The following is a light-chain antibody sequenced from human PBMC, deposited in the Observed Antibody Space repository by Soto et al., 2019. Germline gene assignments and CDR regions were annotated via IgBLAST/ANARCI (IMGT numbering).Light chain of an antibody. V-gene: IGKV2-28*01. J-gene: IGKJ4*01. CDR2: LGS. CDR1: QSLLHSNGNNY. CDR3: MQALQSPLT. Sequence: DIVMTQSPLSLPVAPGEPASISCRSSQSLLHSNGNNYLEWYLQRPGQSPQVLIYLGSNRASGVPDRLSGSGSGTDFTLKISRVEAEDVGVYYCMQALQSPLTFGGGTKVEIK.